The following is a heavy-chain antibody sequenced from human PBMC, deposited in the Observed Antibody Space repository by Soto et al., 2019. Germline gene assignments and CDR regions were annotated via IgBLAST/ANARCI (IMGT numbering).Heavy chain of an antibody. CDR1: GYTFTSYD. V-gene: IGHV1-8*01. Sequence: QVQLVQSGAEVKKPGASVKVSCKASGYTFTSYDINWVRQATGQGLAWMGWMNPNSGNTGNAQNFQGRVTMTRNTSISTAYMELSSLRSEDTAVYYCARCGYDYSMHFGYWCQGTLVTVSS. CDR2: MNPNSGNT. D-gene: IGHD4-4*01. J-gene: IGHJ4*02. CDR3: ARCGYDYSMHFGY.